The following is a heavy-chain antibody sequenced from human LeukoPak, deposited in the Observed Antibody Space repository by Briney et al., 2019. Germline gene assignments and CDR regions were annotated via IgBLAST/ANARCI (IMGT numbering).Heavy chain of an antibody. D-gene: IGHD3-10*01. CDR1: GGSLSTYY. J-gene: IGHJ4*02. Sequence: PSETLSLTCTVSGGSLSTYYWSWLRRPPGKGLEGVGYVYFTGSPKYNPSLKTRVTISQDTSKNQFFLNLRSVTAADTAVYYCARGPFPNYYGSGSFELWGQGALVTVSS. V-gene: IGHV4-59*12. CDR3: ARGPFPNYYGSGSFEL. CDR2: VYFTGSP.